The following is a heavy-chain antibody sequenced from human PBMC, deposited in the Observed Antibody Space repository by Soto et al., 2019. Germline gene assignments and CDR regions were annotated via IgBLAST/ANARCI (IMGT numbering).Heavy chain of an antibody. D-gene: IGHD6-19*01. V-gene: IGHV1-18*01. Sequence: QVQLVQSGAEVQKPGASVKVSCKTSGYTFVTYYISWLRQAPGQGIEWMGWISTYNGKTNYIEDLQGRVTLTADTSTSTAYMELRSLQSDDTAVYFCARDSSHYFDYWGQGPLVTVSS. J-gene: IGHJ4*02. CDR2: ISTYNGKT. CDR3: ARDSSHYFDY. CDR1: GYTFVTYY.